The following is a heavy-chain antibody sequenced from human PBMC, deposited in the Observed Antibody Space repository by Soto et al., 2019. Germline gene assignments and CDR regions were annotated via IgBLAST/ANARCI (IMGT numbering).Heavy chain of an antibody. CDR2: ISYDGSNK. D-gene: IGHD3-22*01. CDR1: GFTFSSYG. Sequence: SGGSLRLSCAASGFTFSSYGMHWVRQAPGKGLEWVAVISYDGSNKYYADSVKGRFTISRDNSKNTLYLQMNSLRAEDTAVYYCAKGKYYYDSSGYYGAVYFDYWGQGTLVTVSS. CDR3: AKGKYYYDSSGYYGAVYFDY. V-gene: IGHV3-30*18. J-gene: IGHJ4*02.